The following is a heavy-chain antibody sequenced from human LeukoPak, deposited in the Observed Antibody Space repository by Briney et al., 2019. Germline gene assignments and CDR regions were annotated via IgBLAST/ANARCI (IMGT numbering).Heavy chain of an antibody. CDR3: ATSVAGTRRGWFDP. J-gene: IGHJ5*02. CDR1: GFTFSSYA. D-gene: IGHD6-19*01. CDR2: ISYDGSNK. V-gene: IGHV3-30-3*01. Sequence: GGSLRLSCAASGFTFSSYAMHWVRQAPGKGLEGVAVISYDGSNKYYADSVKGRFTISRDNSQDTLYLQMNSLRHDDTAVYFCATSVAGTRRGWFDPWGQGTLVIVSS.